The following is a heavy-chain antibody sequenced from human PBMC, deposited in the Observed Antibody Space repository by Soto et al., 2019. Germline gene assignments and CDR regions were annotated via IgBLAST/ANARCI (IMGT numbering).Heavy chain of an antibody. CDR2: INPNSGGT. D-gene: IGHD2-15*01. V-gene: IGHV1-2*04. CDR3: VRAVVAATLTNPAFDI. J-gene: IGHJ3*02. Sequence: ASVXVSCKASCYTFTGSYMHWVRQAPGQGLEWMGWINPNSGGTNYAQKFQGWVTMTRDTSISTAYMELSRVGSDDTAVYYCVRAVVAATLTNPAFDIWGQGTMVTVSS. CDR1: CYTFTGSY.